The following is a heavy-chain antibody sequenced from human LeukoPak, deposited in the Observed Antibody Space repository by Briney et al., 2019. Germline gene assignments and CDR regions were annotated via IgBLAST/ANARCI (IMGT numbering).Heavy chain of an antibody. D-gene: IGHD3-16*02. V-gene: IGHV3-30*02. J-gene: IGHJ4*02. CDR3: AKGRTYDYVWGSYPSPDFDY. CDR2: IRNDETEI. Sequence: GGSLRLSCTAPGFPFNAYNIHWIRPSPGRGLEWVSFIRNDETEIHYADFAKGRFTISRDRSKNSVYLQMNSLRPDDTALYYCAKGRTYDYVWGSYPSPDFDYWGQGTLVTVSS. CDR1: GFPFNAYN.